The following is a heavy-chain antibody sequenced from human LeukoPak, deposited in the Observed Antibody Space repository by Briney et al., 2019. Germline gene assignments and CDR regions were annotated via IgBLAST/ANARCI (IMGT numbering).Heavy chain of an antibody. CDR3: ARPAVTGTSPDWYFDL. CDR1: GGSITRSFF. D-gene: IGHD6-19*01. J-gene: IGHJ2*01. CDR2: IYYSGST. Sequence: SETLSLTCTVSGGSITRSFFWTWIRQPPGKGLEWIGSIYYSGSTFYNPSLSSRLTISVDTSRNQFSLRLSSVTAADTAVYYCARPAVTGTSPDWYFDLWGRGTLVAVSS. V-gene: IGHV4-39*01.